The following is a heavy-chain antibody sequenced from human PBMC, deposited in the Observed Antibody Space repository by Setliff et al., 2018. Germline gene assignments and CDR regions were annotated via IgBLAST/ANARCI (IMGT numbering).Heavy chain of an antibody. V-gene: IGHV7-4-1*02. CDR1: GYTFSSYA. J-gene: IGHJ6*03. Sequence: GASVKVSCKASGYTFSSYAMGWMRQAPGQGLEWMGWINTNTGNPSYAQGFTGRYVFSLDTPVSTAYLQISSLKAEDSAVYYCARASRFGTTVYRGSYYMDVWGKGTTVTVSS. CDR2: INTNTGNP. D-gene: IGHD4-4*01. CDR3: ARASRFGTTVYRGSYYMDV.